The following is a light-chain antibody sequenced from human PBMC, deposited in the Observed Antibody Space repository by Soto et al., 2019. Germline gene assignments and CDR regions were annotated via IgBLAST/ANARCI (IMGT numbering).Light chain of an antibody. CDR2: AAS. V-gene: IGKV1-39*01. J-gene: IGKJ4*01. CDR3: QQSYSAPLT. Sequence: DIQMTQSPSSLSASVGDRVTITCRASQSINTYLNWYQQKPGKAPKLLIYAASSLPSGVPSRFGGSGSGTDFTLTISSLQPEDFATYYCQQSYSAPLTFGGGTKVQIK. CDR1: QSINTY.